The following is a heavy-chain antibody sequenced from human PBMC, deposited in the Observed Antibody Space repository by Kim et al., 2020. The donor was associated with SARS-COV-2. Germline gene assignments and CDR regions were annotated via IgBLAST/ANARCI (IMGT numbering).Heavy chain of an antibody. CDR1: GGSINSYY. CDR3: ARLTAAAGYAFDI. Sequence: SETLSLTCTVSGGSINSYYWSWIRQPPGKGLEWIGYIYYSGSTNYNPSLKSRVTISVDTSKNQFSLKLSSVTAADTAVYYCARLTAAAGYAFDIWGQGTMVTVSS. CDR2: IYYSGST. D-gene: IGHD6-13*01. J-gene: IGHJ3*02. V-gene: IGHV4-59*01.